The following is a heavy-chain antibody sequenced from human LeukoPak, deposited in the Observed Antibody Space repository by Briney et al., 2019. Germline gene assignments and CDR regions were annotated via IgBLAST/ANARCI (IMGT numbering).Heavy chain of an antibody. CDR3: ARLGSTAAAGTNGDH. V-gene: IGHV1-2*02. CDR2: INPNSGGT. J-gene: IGHJ4*02. Sequence: RASVKVSCKASGYTFTGYYMHWVRQAPGQGLEWMGWINPNSGGTNYAQKFQGRVTMSRDTSISTAYMELSRLRSDDTAVYYCARLGSTAAAGTNGDHWGQGTLVTVSS. D-gene: IGHD6-13*01. CDR1: GYTFTGYY.